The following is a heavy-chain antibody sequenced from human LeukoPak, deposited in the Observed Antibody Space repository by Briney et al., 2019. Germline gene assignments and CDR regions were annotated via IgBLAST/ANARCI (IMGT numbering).Heavy chain of an antibody. CDR1: GGSISPYY. Sequence: KPSETLSLTCTVSGGSISPYYWSWIRQPPGKGLEWIGYVYDSGSTNYNPSLKSRVTISVDTSKNQFSLNLSSVTAADTAVYYCARHGGGGESYPRVFDYWGRRTLATLSS. D-gene: IGHD1-26*01. CDR2: VYDSGST. CDR3: ARHGGGGESYPRVFDY. J-gene: IGHJ4*02. V-gene: IGHV4-59*08.